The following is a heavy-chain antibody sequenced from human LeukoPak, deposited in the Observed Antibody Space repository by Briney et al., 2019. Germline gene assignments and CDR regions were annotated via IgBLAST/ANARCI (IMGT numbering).Heavy chain of an antibody. D-gene: IGHD4-17*01. CDR2: IYSGGST. J-gene: IGHJ6*03. CDR3: ARVTTTVTYYYYYYYMDV. Sequence: PGGSLRLSCAASGITVSANYITWVRQAPGKGLEWVSVIYSGGSTYYADSVKGRFTISRDNSKNTLYLQMNSLRAEDTAVYYCARVTTTVTYYYYYYYMDVWGKGTTVTVSS. V-gene: IGHV3-53*01. CDR1: GITVSANY.